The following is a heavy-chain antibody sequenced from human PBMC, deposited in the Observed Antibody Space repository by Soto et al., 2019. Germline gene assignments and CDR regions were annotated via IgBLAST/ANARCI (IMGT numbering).Heavy chain of an antibody. CDR2: IFPIDSDT. CDR3: ATPGGRDFNAFDV. D-gene: IGHD2-21*02. Sequence: PGESLKISCKGSGYTFTRNWIGWVRQMPGKGLEWMGIIFPIDSDTRYSPSSQGQVTISADKSISTAYLQWSSLKASDNAIYYCATPGGRDFNAFDVWGQGTMVTVSS. V-gene: IGHV5-51*01. CDR1: GYTFTRNW. J-gene: IGHJ3*01.